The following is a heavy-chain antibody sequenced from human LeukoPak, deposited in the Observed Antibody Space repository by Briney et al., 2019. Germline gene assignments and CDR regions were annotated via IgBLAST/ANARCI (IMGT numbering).Heavy chain of an antibody. D-gene: IGHD2-21*01. V-gene: IGHV3-53*01. Sequence: PGGSLRLSCAASGFTVNTNYMSWVRQAPGKGLEWVSSINPNGDRTFHADFVKGRFTISRDNSKNTVSLHMNSLRAEDSAIYRCARAYDKAYDYWGQGTLVTVSS. CDR1: GFTVNTNY. CDR2: INPNGDRT. J-gene: IGHJ4*02. CDR3: ARAYDKAYDY.